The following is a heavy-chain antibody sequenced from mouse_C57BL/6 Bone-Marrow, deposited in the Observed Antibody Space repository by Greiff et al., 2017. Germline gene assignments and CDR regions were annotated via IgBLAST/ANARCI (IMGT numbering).Heavy chain of an antibody. CDR3: ARDGYDYDY. CDR2: ISDGGSYT. J-gene: IGHJ2*01. CDR1: GFTFSSYA. Sequence: EVQLMESGGGLVKPGGSLKLSCAASGFTFSSYAMSWVRQTPEKRLEWVATISDGGSYTYYPDNVKGRFTISRDNAKNNLYLQMSHLKSEDTAMYYCARDGYDYDYWGQGTTLTVSS. D-gene: IGHD2-4*01. V-gene: IGHV5-4*01.